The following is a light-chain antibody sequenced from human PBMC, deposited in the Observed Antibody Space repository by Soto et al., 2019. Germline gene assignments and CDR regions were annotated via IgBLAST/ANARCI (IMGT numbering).Light chain of an antibody. CDR3: LSFTTTSTPV. J-gene: IGLJ1*01. V-gene: IGLV2-14*01. Sequence: QYARNQGPSMSGSPGQSITISCTGTSSDIGAYDYVSWFQQPPGKAPKLMISEVNNRPSGVSNRFSGSTSGNTAYLTISGLQVEDEAEYFCLSFTTTSTPVFGTGTKVTVL. CDR2: EVN. CDR1: SSDIGAYDY.